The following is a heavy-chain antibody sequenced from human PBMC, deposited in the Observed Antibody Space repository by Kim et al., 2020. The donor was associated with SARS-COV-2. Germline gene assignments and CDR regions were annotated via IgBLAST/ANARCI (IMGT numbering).Heavy chain of an antibody. V-gene: IGHV5-51*01. CDR2: IFAGDSDA. Sequence: GESLKISCKGSGYSFTSYWIGWVRQMPGKGREWMGVIFAGDSDARYSPSFEGQVTISVDTSISTAYLQWSSLQVSDTAIYYCARLGGGGEVRDKDKYYHGLYLWGQGTTVIVSS. CDR3: ARLGGGGEVRDKDKYYHGLYL. D-gene: IGHD3-10*01. J-gene: IGHJ6*02. CDR1: GYSFTSYW.